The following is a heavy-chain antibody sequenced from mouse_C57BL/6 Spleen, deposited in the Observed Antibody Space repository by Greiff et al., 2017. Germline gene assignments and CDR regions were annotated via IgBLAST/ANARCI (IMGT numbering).Heavy chain of an antibody. Sequence: EVQRVESGEGLVKPGGSLTLSCAASGFTFSSYAMSWVRQTPEKRLEWVAYISSGGDYIYYADTVKGRFTISRDNARNTLYLQMSSLKSEDTAMYYCTRDNSNYRYVDVWGTGTTVTVSS. CDR1: GFTFSSYA. J-gene: IGHJ1*03. CDR3: TRDNSNYRYVDV. D-gene: IGHD2-5*01. CDR2: ISSGGDYI. V-gene: IGHV5-9-1*02.